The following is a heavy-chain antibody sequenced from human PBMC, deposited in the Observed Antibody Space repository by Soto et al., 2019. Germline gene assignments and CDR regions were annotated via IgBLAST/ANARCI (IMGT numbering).Heavy chain of an antibody. V-gene: IGHV3-74*01. CDR1: GFTFSNYW. CDR2: IKSDGSSI. CDR3: ARGGFSGSGTYIQGDY. J-gene: IGHJ4*02. D-gene: IGHD3-10*01. Sequence: EVQLVESGGGLVQPGGSLRLSCAASGFTFSNYWMHWVRQVPGKGLVWVSRIKSDGSSISYADSVKGRFTISRENARNTLSLQMNSLRAEDAAVYYCARGGFSGSGTYIQGDYWGQGTLVTVSA.